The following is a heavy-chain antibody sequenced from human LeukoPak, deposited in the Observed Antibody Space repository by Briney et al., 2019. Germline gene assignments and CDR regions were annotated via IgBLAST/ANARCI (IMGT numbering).Heavy chain of an antibody. Sequence: GGSLRLSCAASGFTFSSYAMSWVRQAPGKGLEWVSAISGSGGSTYYADSVKGRFTISRDNSKNTLYLQMNSLRAEDTAVYYCAKGPRYYDSSGYYRYYFDYWGQGTLVTVSS. D-gene: IGHD3-22*01. CDR1: GFTFSSYA. V-gene: IGHV3-23*01. CDR3: AKGPRYYDSSGYYRYYFDY. CDR2: ISGSGGST. J-gene: IGHJ4*02.